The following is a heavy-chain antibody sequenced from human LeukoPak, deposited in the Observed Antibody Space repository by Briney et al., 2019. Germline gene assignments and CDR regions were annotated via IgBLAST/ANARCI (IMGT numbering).Heavy chain of an antibody. J-gene: IGHJ4*02. CDR1: GGSISSFY. V-gene: IGHV4-59*01. Sequence: PSETLSLTCTVSGGSISSFYWSWIRRPPGRGLEWIGHIYYSGNTNYNPSLKGRVTMSLDTSKNQFSLKLSSVTAADTAVYYCARQAVAPDYWGQGTLVTVSS. CDR3: ARQAVAPDY. CDR2: IYYSGNT. D-gene: IGHD6-19*01.